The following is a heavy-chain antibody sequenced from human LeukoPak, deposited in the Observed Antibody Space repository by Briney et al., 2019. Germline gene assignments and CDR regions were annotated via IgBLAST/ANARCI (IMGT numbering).Heavy chain of an antibody. V-gene: IGHV1-8*01. J-gene: IGHJ4*02. D-gene: IGHD4-23*01. CDR3: TRPLFSLRWQTPFDS. CDR2: MNPNSGST. CDR1: GYTFASYD. Sequence: GASVKVSCKASGYTFASYDISWVRQATGQGLEWMGWMNPNSGSTGYSQKFQGRVTMTRDTSISTAYMELSSLRPEDTALYFCTRPLFSLRWQTPFDSWGQGTLVTVSS.